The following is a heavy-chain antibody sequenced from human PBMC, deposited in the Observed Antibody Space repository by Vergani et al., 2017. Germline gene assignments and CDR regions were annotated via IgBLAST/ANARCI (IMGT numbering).Heavy chain of an antibody. J-gene: IGHJ4*02. Sequence: QVQLQESGPGLVKPSETLSLTCTVSGGSISSYYWSWIRQPPGKGLEWIGYIYYSGSTNYNPSLKSRVTISVDTSKNQFSLKLSAVTAADAAVYYCARRARYRGGYFDYWGQGTLVTVSS. V-gene: IGHV4-59*12. CDR1: GGSISSYY. CDR3: ARRARYRGGYFDY. CDR2: IYYSGST. D-gene: IGHD1-26*01.